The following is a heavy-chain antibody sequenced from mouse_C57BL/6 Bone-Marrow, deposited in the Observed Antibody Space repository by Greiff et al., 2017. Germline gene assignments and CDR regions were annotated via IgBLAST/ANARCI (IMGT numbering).Heavy chain of an antibody. D-gene: IGHD1-1*01. V-gene: IGHV5-12*01. CDR3: ARPIYYYGSSSWYFDV. CDR1: GFTFSDYY. CDR2: ISNGGGST. Sequence: EVQVVESGGGLVQPGGSLKLSCAASGFTFSDYYMYWVRQTPEKRLEWVAYISNGGGSTYYPDTVKGRFTISRDNAKNTLYLQMSRLKSEDTAMYYCARPIYYYGSSSWYFDVWGTGTTVTVSS. J-gene: IGHJ1*03.